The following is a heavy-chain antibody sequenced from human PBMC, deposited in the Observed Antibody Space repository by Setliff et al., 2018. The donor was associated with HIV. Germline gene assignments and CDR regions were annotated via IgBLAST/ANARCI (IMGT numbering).Heavy chain of an antibody. CDR2: ISHSGNT. J-gene: IGHJ2*01. CDR3: ARDQRLPGVQPPYWYFDL. V-gene: IGHV4-34*01. CDR1: GESFSNYH. Sequence: SETLSLTCAVFGESFSNYHWNWFRQPPGGGLEWIGEISHSGNTDYNSSLKSQVTISVDTSKKQFSLEMRSLTAADTAIYYCARDQRLPGVQPPYWYFDLWGRGTLVTVSS. D-gene: IGHD2-2*01.